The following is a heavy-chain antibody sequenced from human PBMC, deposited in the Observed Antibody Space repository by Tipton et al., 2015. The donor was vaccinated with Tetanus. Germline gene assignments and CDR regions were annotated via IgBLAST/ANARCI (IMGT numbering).Heavy chain of an antibody. CDR3: ARDFRPIFGVAQPFDP. Sequence: SLRLSCAASGFTFSSYNMNWVRQAPGKGLEWVSHISGTGTTVDYADSVKGRFTISRDNAKSSLYLQMNSLRDEDTAIYYCARDFRPIFGVAQPFDPWGQGTLVTVSS. J-gene: IGHJ5*02. CDR2: ISGTGTTV. V-gene: IGHV3-48*02. CDR1: GFTFSSYN. D-gene: IGHD3-3*01.